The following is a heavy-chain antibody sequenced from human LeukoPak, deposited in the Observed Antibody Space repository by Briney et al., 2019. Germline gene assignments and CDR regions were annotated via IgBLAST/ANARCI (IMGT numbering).Heavy chain of an antibody. CDR2: IYTSGST. D-gene: IGHD2-15*01. CDR3: ARDRIVVVVGATLDNSFDP. CDR1: GGPLFSYY. V-gene: IGHV4-4*07. Sequence: SETLSLTCTVSGGPLFSYYWSWIRQPAGKGLEWIGRIYTSGSTNYNPSLKSRVTMSVGTSKNQFSLKLSSVTAADTAVYYWARDRIVVVVGATLDNSFDPWGQGTLVTVSS. J-gene: IGHJ5*02.